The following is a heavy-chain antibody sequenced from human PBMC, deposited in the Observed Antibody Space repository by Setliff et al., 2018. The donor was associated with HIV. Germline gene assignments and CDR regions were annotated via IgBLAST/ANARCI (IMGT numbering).Heavy chain of an antibody. J-gene: IGHJ3*02. V-gene: IGHV1-46*01. CDR1: GYTFTSYY. CDR2: INPSGGST. Sequence: ASVKVSCKASGYTFTSYYMHWVRQAPGQGLEWMGIINPSGGSTSYAQKFQGRVTMTRDTSTSTVYMELSSLRSEDTAMYYCARCYYDSSGPTDAFDIWGQGTVVTVSS. CDR3: ARCYYDSSGPTDAFDI. D-gene: IGHD3-22*01.